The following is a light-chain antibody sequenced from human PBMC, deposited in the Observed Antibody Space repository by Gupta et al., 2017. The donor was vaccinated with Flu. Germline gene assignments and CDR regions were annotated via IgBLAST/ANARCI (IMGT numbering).Light chain of an antibody. J-gene: IGKJ4*01. CDR2: GAS. CDR3: QQEDNYPHT. V-gene: IGKV1-8*01. Sequence: PSSPLASTGDTVTSTCRTSQGISSYLASYHQKSGRAPKLLLKGASSRQSGAPSTFSGSGSGTDFTLTIIGRQSDDYATYFCQQEDNYPHTFGEGTKVENK. CDR1: QGISSY.